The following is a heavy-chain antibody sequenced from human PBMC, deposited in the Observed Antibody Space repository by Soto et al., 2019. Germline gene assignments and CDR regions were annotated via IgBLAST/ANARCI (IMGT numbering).Heavy chain of an antibody. J-gene: IGHJ5*02. D-gene: IGHD5-18*01. CDR3: AKALEYSYGPP. Sequence: GGSLRLSCAASGFTLSGHYIDWVRQAPEKGLEWVGRSGDRRTSYSTEYAASVKGRFTISRDDSKNSLDLQMNSLRAEDTAVYYCAKALEYSYGPPWGQGTLVTVSS. V-gene: IGHV3-72*01. CDR2: SGDRRTSYST. CDR1: GFTLSGHY.